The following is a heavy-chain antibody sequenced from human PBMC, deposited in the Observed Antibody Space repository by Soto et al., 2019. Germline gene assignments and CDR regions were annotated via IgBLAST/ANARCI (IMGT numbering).Heavy chain of an antibody. J-gene: IGHJ4*02. CDR3: AIEPEDGVPGDY. CDR1: GYTFTAHS. D-gene: IGHD2-8*01. CDR2: IIVSHDWA. V-gene: IGHV1-3*01. Sequence: VQLVQSGTEVKEAGASVRVSCKAYGYTFTAHSLHWARQAPGQGLEWMGWIIVSHDWARYAPQFQGRLAFETDTIGTTSYMHLTRLTPDDTAVYVCAIEPEDGVPGDYWGQGTPVVVSS.